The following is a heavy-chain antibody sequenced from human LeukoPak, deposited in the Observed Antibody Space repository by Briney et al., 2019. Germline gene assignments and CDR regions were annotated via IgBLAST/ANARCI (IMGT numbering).Heavy chain of an antibody. CDR2: IYTSGST. J-gene: IGHJ4*02. CDR1: GVSISSYY. Sequence: PSETLSLTCTVSGVSISSYYWSWLRQPAGEGLEWIGRIYTSGSTNYNPSLKSRVTMSVDTSKNQFSLKLSSVTAADTAVYYCARSLEYYDSSGYYRGPFDYWGQGTLVTVSS. CDR3: ARSLEYYDSSGYYRGPFDY. V-gene: IGHV4-4*07. D-gene: IGHD3-22*01.